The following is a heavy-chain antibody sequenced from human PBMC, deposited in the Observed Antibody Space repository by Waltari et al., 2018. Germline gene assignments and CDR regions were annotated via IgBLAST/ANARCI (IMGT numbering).Heavy chain of an antibody. CDR2: ISWNSGSR. CDR3: AKDMGATMGYFQH. D-gene: IGHD1-26*01. Sequence: EVQLVESGGGLVQPGRSLRLSCAASGFTFDDYAMHWVRQAPGKGLEWVSGISWNSGSRGYADSVKGRFTISRDNAKNSLYLQMNSLRAEDMALYYCAKDMGATMGYFQHWGQGTLVTVSS. J-gene: IGHJ1*01. CDR1: GFTFDDYA. V-gene: IGHV3-9*03.